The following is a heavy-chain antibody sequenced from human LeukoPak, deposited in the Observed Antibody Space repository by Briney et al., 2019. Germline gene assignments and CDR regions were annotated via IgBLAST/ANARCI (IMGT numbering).Heavy chain of an antibody. CDR3: ARWGEDYYDSRGYYHD. V-gene: IGHV1-69*04. Sequence: GSSVKVSCKASGGTFSSYAISWVRQAPGQGLEWMGRIIPIFGIANYAQKFQGRVTITADKSTSTAYMELSSLRSEYTAVYYCARWGEDYYDSRGYYHDWGQGTLVTVSS. CDR2: IIPIFGIA. J-gene: IGHJ4*02. D-gene: IGHD3-22*01. CDR1: GGTFSSYA.